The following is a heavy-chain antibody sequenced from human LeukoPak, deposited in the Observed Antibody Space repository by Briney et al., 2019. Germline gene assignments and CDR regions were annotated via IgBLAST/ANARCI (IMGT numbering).Heavy chain of an antibody. V-gene: IGHV4-34*01. CDR2: INQSGIT. D-gene: IGHD2-2*01. CDR1: GGSFSGYY. CDR3: ARARSVAAAMTVRHAFYI. J-gene: IGHJ3*02. Sequence: SETLSLTCAVSGGSFSGYYWSWIRQPPGKGLEWMGEINQSGITNYNPSLKSRVTISSDTSKNQFSLKLRSVTAADTAVYYCARARSVAAAMTVRHAFYIWGRGTMVTVSS.